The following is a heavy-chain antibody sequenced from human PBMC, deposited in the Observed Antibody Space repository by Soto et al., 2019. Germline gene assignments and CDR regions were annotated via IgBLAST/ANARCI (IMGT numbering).Heavy chain of an antibody. CDR1: GFTFSSYA. D-gene: IGHD2-2*02. Sequence: PGGSLRLSCAASGFTFSSYAMHWVRQAPGKGLEWVAVISYDGSNKYYADSVKGRFTISRDNSKNTLYLQMNSLRAEDTAVYYCARVAGSYTPQYYYYGMDVWGQGTPVTVYS. CDR3: ARVAGSYTPQYYYYGMDV. V-gene: IGHV3-30-3*01. CDR2: ISYDGSNK. J-gene: IGHJ6*02.